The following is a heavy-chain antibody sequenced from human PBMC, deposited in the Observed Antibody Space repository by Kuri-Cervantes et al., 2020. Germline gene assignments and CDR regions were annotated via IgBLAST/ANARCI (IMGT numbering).Heavy chain of an antibody. CDR1: GGSFSGYY. Sequence: SQTLSLTCAVYGGSFSGYYWSWIRQPPGKGLEWIGEINHSGSTNYSPSLKSRVTISVDTSKNQFSLKLSSVTAADTAVYYCARGRDYYGSGSYRLDYWGQGTLVTVSS. V-gene: IGHV4-34*01. CDR2: INHSGST. D-gene: IGHD3-10*01. J-gene: IGHJ4*02. CDR3: ARGRDYYGSGSYRLDY.